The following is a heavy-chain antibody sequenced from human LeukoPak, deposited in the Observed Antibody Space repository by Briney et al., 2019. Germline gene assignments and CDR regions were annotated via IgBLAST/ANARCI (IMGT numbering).Heavy chain of an antibody. Sequence: SETLSLTCNVAGGSISSYYWSWIRQPPGKGLEWIGYIYYSGSTNYNPSLKSRVTIPVDTSKNQFSLKLSSVTAADTAVYYCARRSRDGYNPADYWGQGTLVTVSS. J-gene: IGHJ4*02. V-gene: IGHV4-59*01. CDR3: ARRSRDGYNPADY. CDR1: GGSISSYY. D-gene: IGHD5-24*01. CDR2: IYYSGST.